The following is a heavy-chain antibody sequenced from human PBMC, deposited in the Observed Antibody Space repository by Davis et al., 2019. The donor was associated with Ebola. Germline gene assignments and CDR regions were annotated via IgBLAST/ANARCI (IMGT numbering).Heavy chain of an antibody. CDR2: IYYSGST. CDR1: GGSISSYY. J-gene: IGHJ4*02. CDR3: ARVAPVTNSGALFDY. D-gene: IGHD4-17*01. Sequence: PSETLSLTCTVSGGSISSYYWSWIRQPPGKGLEWIGYIYYSGSTNYNPSLKSRVTISVDTSKNQFSLKLSSVTAADTAVYYCARVAPVTNSGALFDYWGQGTLVTVSS. V-gene: IGHV4-59*01.